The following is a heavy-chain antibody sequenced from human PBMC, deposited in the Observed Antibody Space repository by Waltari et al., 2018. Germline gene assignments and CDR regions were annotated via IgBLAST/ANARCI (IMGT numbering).Heavy chain of an antibody. J-gene: IGHJ4*02. D-gene: IGHD4-17*01. V-gene: IGHV4-59*11. Sequence: QAQLQESGPGMVKPSETLSLTCTVSGGSIKSHYWSWIRQPPGKGLEWIGYVFYGGSTNYNPSLKSRVTILLDTSTSQVTLRMTSVTAADTAVYYCARGDYGDYGMDDWGQGTLVTVSS. CDR2: VFYGGST. CDR1: GGSIKSHY. CDR3: ARGDYGDYGMDD.